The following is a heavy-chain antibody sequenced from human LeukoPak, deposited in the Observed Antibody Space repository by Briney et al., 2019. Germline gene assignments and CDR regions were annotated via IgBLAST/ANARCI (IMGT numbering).Heavy chain of an antibody. Sequence: ASVKISCKASGYAFRGNYIHWLRQAPGQGLEWMGWIDANNGDTKSAQKFQGRVTMSRDTSISTAYMDLSSLSPDDAAVYYCARDPSSVTLYFFDYWGQGTLVTVSS. D-gene: IGHD4-11*01. CDR1: GYAFRGNY. CDR2: IDANNGDT. CDR3: ARDPSSVTLYFFDY. J-gene: IGHJ4*02. V-gene: IGHV1-2*02.